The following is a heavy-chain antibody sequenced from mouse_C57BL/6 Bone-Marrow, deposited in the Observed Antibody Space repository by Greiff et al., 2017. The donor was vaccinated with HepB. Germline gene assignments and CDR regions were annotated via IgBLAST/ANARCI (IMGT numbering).Heavy chain of an antibody. CDR2: ISDGGSYT. J-gene: IGHJ3*01. CDR3: ASSGTGRGFAD. CDR1: GFTFSSYA. Sequence: EVQRVESGGGLVKPGGSLKLSCAASGFTFSSYAMSWVRQTPEKRLEWVATISDGGSYTYYPDNVKGRVTISRDNAKNNLYLHMSHLKSEDTAMYYWASSGTGRGFADWGQGTLVTVSA. V-gene: IGHV5-4*01. D-gene: IGHD4-1*01.